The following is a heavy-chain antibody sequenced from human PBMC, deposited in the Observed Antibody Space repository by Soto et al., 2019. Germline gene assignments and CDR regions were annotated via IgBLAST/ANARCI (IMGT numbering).Heavy chain of an antibody. CDR1: SDSIYSGSNY. J-gene: IGHJ3*01. D-gene: IGHD2-21*01. V-gene: IGHV4-31*03. CDR3: ARVWSS. Sequence: QVQLQESGPGLVKPLQTLSLICTVSSDSIYSGSNYWRWIRQHPGKGLEWIGYIYTSGASYYNPSLKSRVTILIDTSKNQFSLKLTSVTAADTAIYYCARVWSSWGQGTMVTVSS. CDR2: IYTSGAS.